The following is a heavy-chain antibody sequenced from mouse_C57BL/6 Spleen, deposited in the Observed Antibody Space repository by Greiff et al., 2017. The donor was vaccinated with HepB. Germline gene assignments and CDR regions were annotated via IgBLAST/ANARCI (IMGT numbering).Heavy chain of an antibody. Sequence: VQLQQSGPELVKPGASVKISCKASGYAFSSSWMNWVKQRPGKGLEWIGRIYPGDGDTNYNGKFKGKATLTADKSSSTAYMQLSSLTSEDSAVFFFARLTITTVVASFPYYAMDYWGQGTSVTVSS. CDR1: GYAFSSSW. D-gene: IGHD1-1*01. CDR3: ARLTITTVVASFPYYAMDY. J-gene: IGHJ4*01. CDR2: IYPGDGDT. V-gene: IGHV1-82*01.